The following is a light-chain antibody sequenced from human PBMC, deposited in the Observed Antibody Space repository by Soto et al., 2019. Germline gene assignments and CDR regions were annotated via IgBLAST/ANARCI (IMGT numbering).Light chain of an antibody. CDR2: KDS. Sequence: SYELTQPPSVSVSPGQTARITCSGDALPKQYAYWYQQKPGQAPVLVIYKDSERPSGIPERFSGSSSGTTVTLTISGVQAEDEADYYCQSADSSGTSYVVFGGRTKLTVL. J-gene: IGLJ2*01. V-gene: IGLV3-25*03. CDR1: ALPKQY. CDR3: QSADSSGTSYVV.